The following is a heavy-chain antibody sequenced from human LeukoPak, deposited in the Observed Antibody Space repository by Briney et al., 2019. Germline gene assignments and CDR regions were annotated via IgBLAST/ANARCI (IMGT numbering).Heavy chain of an antibody. Sequence: GGSLRLSCAASGFAFSFCAMSWLGQPPGKGLEWVSTINANSGATSYAASVRGRFTISRDNSKNTLYLQVNTLRADDTANYYCAKPISGGLAVTADWFHPWGQGTLVVVSS. CDR2: INANSGAT. CDR1: GFAFSFCA. V-gene: IGHV3-23*01. J-gene: IGHJ5*01. CDR3: AKPISGGLAVTADWFHP. D-gene: IGHD6-19*01.